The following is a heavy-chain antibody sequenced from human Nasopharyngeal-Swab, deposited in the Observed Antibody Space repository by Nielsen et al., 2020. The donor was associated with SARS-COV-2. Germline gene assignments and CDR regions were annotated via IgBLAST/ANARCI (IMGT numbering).Heavy chain of an antibody. CDR2: ISGKSTYT. D-gene: IGHD1-14*01. J-gene: IGHJ4*02. CDR3: ARETGDY. Sequence: RQAPGKGLEWISYISGKSTYTSYADSVKGRFTISRDNVKKSLYLQMNSLRAEDTAVYYCARETGDYWGQEILVTVSS. V-gene: IGHV3-11*06.